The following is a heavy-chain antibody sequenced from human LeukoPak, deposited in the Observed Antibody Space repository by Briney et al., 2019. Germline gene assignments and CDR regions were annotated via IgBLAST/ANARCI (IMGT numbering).Heavy chain of an antibody. J-gene: IGHJ3*02. CDR3: ATDLVVVVVAATEGTRGGGAFDI. Sequence: ASVKVSCKVSGYTLTELSMHWVRQAPGKGLEWMGGFDPEDGETIYAQKFQGRVTMTEDTPTDTAYMELSSLRSEDTAVYYCATDLVVVVVAATEGTRGGGAFDIWGQGTMVTVSS. CDR2: FDPEDGET. CDR1: GYTLTELS. V-gene: IGHV1-24*01. D-gene: IGHD2-15*01.